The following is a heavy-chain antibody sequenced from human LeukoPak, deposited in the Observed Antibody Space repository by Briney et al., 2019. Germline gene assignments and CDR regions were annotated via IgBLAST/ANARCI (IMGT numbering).Heavy chain of an antibody. D-gene: IGHD3-10*01. V-gene: IGHV3-48*01. Sequence: GGSLRLSCAASGFTFSSYSMNWVRQAPGKGLEWVSYISGSSSTIHYADSVKGRFTISRDNSDNTLFLQMNSLRAEDTAVYFCARDYYGSGTYYTPPQASGYWGQGTLVTVSS. CDR2: ISGSSSTI. CDR3: ARDYYGSGTYYTPPQASGY. J-gene: IGHJ4*02. CDR1: GFTFSSYS.